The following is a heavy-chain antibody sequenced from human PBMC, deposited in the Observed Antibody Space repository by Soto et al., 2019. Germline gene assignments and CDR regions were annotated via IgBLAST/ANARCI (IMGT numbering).Heavy chain of an antibody. Sequence: GGSLRLSCAASGFTVSSNYMSWVRQAPGKGLEWVSVTYSGGSTYYADSVKGRFTISRDNSKNTLYLQMNSLRVEDTAVYYCASRSSGWYFDYWGQRTLVTVSS. CDR3: ASRSSGWYFDY. V-gene: IGHV3-53*01. CDR2: TYSGGST. J-gene: IGHJ4*02. D-gene: IGHD6-19*01. CDR1: GFTVSSNY.